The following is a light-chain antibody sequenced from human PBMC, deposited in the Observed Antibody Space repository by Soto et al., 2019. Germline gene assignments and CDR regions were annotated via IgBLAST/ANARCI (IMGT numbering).Light chain of an antibody. CDR3: QQYGSSPMYT. CDR1: QSVSSSY. J-gene: IGKJ2*01. CDR2: GAS. V-gene: IGKV3-20*01. Sequence: EIVLTQSPGTLSLSPGERATLSCMASQSVSSSYLAWYQQKPGQAPRLLIHGASTRATGIPDRFSGSGSGTDFTLTISRLEPEDSAVYYCQQYGSSPMYTFGQGTKLEIK.